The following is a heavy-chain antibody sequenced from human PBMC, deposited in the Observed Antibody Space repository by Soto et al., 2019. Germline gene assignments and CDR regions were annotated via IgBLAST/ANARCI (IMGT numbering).Heavy chain of an antibody. CDR2: IKPDESEK. CDR1: GFTFSDSW. V-gene: IGHV3-7*01. CDR3: VRGGSNYAS. D-gene: IGHD4-4*01. J-gene: IGHJ5*02. Sequence: EVQLVESGGGLVQPGGSLRLSCTASGFTFSDSWMTWVRQAPGQGLEWVARIKPDESEKKYADSVKGRFSISRDNAKNSMYLQMDSLRCEDTAVYYCVRGGSNYASWGQGTLGTVSS.